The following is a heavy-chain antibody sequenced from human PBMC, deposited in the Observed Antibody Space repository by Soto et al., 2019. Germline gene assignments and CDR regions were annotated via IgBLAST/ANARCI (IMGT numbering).Heavy chain of an antibody. J-gene: IGHJ4*02. D-gene: IGHD5-12*01. CDR3: ARGYSGYEGGMGY. CDR2: IYYSGST. CDR1: GGSISSGDYY. Sequence: QVQLQESGPGLVKPSQTLSLTCTVSGGSISSGDYYWSWIRQPPGKGLEWIGYIYYSGSTYYNPSLKRRVTLSVDTSKNQFSLKLSSVTAADTAVYYCARGYSGYEGGMGYWGQGTLVTVSS. V-gene: IGHV4-30-4*01.